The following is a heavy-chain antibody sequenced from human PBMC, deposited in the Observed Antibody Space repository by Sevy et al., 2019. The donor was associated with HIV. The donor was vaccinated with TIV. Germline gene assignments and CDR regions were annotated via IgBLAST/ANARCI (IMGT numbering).Heavy chain of an antibody. CDR3: ARVPTYHYGSATYFDY. V-gene: IGHV1-18*01. CDR2: IGVYNGNL. CDR1: GYIFTNSG. J-gene: IGHJ4*02. D-gene: IGHD3-10*01. Sequence: ASVKVSCKTSGYIFTNSGITWVRQAPGQGLEWMGWIGVYNGNLKYAQKFQGRVTMTTDTSTSTAYMELTRLRSDDTGVYYCARVPTYHYGSATYFDYWGQGTLVTVSS.